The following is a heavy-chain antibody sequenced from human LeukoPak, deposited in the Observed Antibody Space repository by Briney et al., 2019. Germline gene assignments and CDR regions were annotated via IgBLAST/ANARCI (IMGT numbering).Heavy chain of an antibody. CDR3: ARHIDGGNSPFFDY. CDR1: GYSFTTYW. D-gene: IGHD4-23*01. V-gene: IGHV5-51*01. CDR2: IYPGDSDT. J-gene: IGHJ4*02. Sequence: GESLKISCKTSGYSFTTYWIGWVRQMPGKGLEWMGIIYPGDSDTRYSPSFQGQVTISADKSISTAYLQWSSLKASDTAIFYCARHIDGGNSPFFDYWGQGTLVTVSS.